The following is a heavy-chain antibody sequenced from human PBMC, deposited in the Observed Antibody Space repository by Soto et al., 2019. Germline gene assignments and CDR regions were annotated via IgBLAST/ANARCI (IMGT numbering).Heavy chain of an antibody. CDR1: GGSFSSHY. D-gene: IGHD2-2*01. CDR3: ATGRSEVVPGAMDT. J-gene: IGHJ5*02. V-gene: IGHV4-4*07. Sequence: QVQLQESGPGLVKPSETLSLSCTVSGGSFSSHYCNWVRESAGKGLEWIGRIYHTGSTTYNPSLKSRLTMSVDTSKNQFSLRLTSMTAADTAVYYCATGRSEVVPGAMDTWGQGTLVTVSS. CDR2: IYHTGST.